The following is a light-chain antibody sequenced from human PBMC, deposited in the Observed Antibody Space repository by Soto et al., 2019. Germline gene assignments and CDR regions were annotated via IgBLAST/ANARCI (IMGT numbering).Light chain of an antibody. J-gene: IGLJ3*02. V-gene: IGLV2-14*01. CDR2: EVS. Sequence: QSALTQPASVSGSPGQSITISCTGTSSDVGGYNYLSWYQQHPGKAPKLIIYEVSNRPSGVSNRFSGSKSGNTASLTISGLQAEDEADYYCTSYTSSNTGVFGGGTKLTVL. CDR1: SSDVGGYNY. CDR3: TSYTSSNTGV.